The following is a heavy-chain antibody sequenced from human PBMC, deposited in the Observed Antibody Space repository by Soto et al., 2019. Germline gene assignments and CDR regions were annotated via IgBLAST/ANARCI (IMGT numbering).Heavy chain of an antibody. CDR2: IYPGDSDT. J-gene: IGHJ3*02. V-gene: IGHV5-51*01. D-gene: IGHD3-9*01. Sequence: GESLKISCKGSGYSFTSYWIGWVRQMPGKGLEWMGIIYPGDSDTRYSPSFQGQVTISADKSISTAYLQWSSLKASDTAMYYCARQEGYSDILTGHSAFDIWGQGTMVTVSS. CDR3: ARQEGYSDILTGHSAFDI. CDR1: GYSFTSYW.